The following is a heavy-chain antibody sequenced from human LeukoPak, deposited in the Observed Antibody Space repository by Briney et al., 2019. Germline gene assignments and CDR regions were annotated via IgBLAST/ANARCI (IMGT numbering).Heavy chain of an antibody. Sequence: ASVKVSCKASGYTFTGYYMHWVQQAPGQGLEWMGLIITSAGSTTYAQNFQGRVALTRDTSTSTVYMEMSSLRSEDTAVYYCARVEGLTATVTDWGQGTLVTVSS. CDR3: ARVEGLTATVTD. V-gene: IGHV1-46*01. D-gene: IGHD5-18*01. CDR1: GYTFTGYY. CDR2: IITSAGST. J-gene: IGHJ4*02.